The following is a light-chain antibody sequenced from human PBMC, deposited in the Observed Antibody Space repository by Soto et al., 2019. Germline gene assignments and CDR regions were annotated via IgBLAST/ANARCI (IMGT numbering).Light chain of an antibody. J-gene: IGLJ2*01. CDR2: DVS. CDR3: SSYTSRSTLVV. Sequence: QSALTQPASVSGSPGQSITISCTGTSSDVGGYNYVSWYQQHPGKAPKLMIYDVSNRPSGVSNRFSGSKSGNTASLTISGLQAEDDADYYCSSYTSRSTLVVFGGGTKLPVL. CDR1: SSDVGGYNY. V-gene: IGLV2-14*01.